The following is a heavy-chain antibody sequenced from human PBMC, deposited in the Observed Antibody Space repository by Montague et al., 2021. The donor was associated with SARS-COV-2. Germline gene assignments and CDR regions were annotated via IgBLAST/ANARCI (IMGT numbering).Heavy chain of an antibody. D-gene: IGHD2-8*01. CDR2: INHNGST. CDR1: GGSISSYY. J-gene: IGHJ4*02. Sequence: SETLSLTCTVSGGSISSYYWTWIRQPPGKGLEWIGEINHNGSTNYNPSLKSRVTISVDTSKNQFSLKLSSVTAADTAVYYCARANGYYFDYWGQGTLVTVSS. CDR3: ARANGYYFDY. V-gene: IGHV4-34*01.